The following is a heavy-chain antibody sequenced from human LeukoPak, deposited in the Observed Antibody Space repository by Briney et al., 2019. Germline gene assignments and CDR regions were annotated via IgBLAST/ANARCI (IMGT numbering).Heavy chain of an antibody. CDR2: ILSSGST. V-gene: IGHV4-59*02. CDR1: GGSVSSYY. J-gene: IGHJ3*02. CDR3: ARTNQISETAFDI. D-gene: IGHD1-14*01. Sequence: SETLSLTCTVSGGSVSSYYWSWIRQPPGKGLEWIGYILSSGSTNYNPSVKSRVTISVDTSKSQFSLRLSSVTAADTAVYFCARTNQISETAFDIWGQGTMVIVSS.